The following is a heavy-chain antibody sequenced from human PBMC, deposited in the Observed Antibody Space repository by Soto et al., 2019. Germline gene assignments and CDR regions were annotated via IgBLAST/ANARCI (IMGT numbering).Heavy chain of an antibody. J-gene: IGHJ5*02. CDR3: AKDQRSGYYYDSSGYSWFDP. CDR1: GFTFSSYA. CDR2: ISGSGGST. V-gene: IGHV3-23*01. D-gene: IGHD3-22*01. Sequence: GGSLRLSCAASGFTFSSYAMSWVRQAPGKGLEWVSDISGSGGSTYYADSVKGRFTISRDNSKNTLYLQMNSRRAEDTAVEYCAKDQRSGYYYDSSGYSWFDPWGEGTLVTVSS.